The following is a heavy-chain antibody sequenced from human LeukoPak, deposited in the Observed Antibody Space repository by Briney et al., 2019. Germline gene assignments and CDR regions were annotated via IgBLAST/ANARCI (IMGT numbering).Heavy chain of an antibody. Sequence: GASVKVSCKASGGTFSGYAISWVRQAPGQGLEWMGWINPNSGGTNYAQKFQGRVTMTRDTSISTAYMELSRLRSDDTAVYYCAREGEYIAARPNWFDPWGQGTLVTVSS. V-gene: IGHV1-2*02. J-gene: IGHJ5*02. CDR1: GGTFSGYA. CDR3: AREGEYIAARPNWFDP. D-gene: IGHD6-6*01. CDR2: INPNSGGT.